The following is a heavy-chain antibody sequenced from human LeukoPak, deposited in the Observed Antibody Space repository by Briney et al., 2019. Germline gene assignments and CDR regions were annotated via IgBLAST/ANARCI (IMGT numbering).Heavy chain of an antibody. CDR1: GGSISSGGYS. D-gene: IGHD5-24*01. V-gene: IGHV4-30-2*01. Sequence: SQTLSLTCAVSGGSISSGGYSWRWIRQPPGKGLEWIGYIYHSGSTYYNPSLKSRVTISVDRSKNQFSLKLSSVTAADTAVYYCARGPRGDGYKYFDYWGQGTLVTVSS. J-gene: IGHJ4*02. CDR2: IYHSGST. CDR3: ARGPRGDGYKYFDY.